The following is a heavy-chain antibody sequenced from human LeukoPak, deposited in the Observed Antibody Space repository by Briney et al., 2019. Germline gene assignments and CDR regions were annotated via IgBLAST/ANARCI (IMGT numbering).Heavy chain of an antibody. Sequence: SETLSLTCTVSGGSISNYYWSWIRQPPGKGLEWIGYIYYSGSTNYNPSLKSRVTISVDTSKDQFSLKLSSVTAADTAVYYCARLDYGSGSYPFDYWGQGTLVIVSS. J-gene: IGHJ4*02. CDR1: GGSISNYY. CDR3: ARLDYGSGSYPFDY. D-gene: IGHD3-10*01. V-gene: IGHV4-59*08. CDR2: IYYSGST.